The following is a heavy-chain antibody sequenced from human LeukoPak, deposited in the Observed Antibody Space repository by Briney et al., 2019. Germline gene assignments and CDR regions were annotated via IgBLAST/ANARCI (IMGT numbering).Heavy chain of an antibody. CDR3: ARSTHNYYGSGRRANWFDP. J-gene: IGHJ5*02. CDR2: ISSSGSTM. D-gene: IGHD3-10*01. CDR1: GFIFSDYY. Sequence: KTGGSLRLSCAASGFIFSDYYMSWIRQAPGKGLEWVSYISSSGSTMYYADSVKGRCTISRDNAKDSLYLQMNSLRAEDTAVYYCARSTHNYYGSGRRANWFDPWGQGTLVTVSS. V-gene: IGHV3-11*01.